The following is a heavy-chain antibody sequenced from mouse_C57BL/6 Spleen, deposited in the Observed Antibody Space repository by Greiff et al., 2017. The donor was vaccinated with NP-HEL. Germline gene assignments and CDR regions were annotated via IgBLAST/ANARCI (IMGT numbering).Heavy chain of an antibody. D-gene: IGHD2-4*01. J-gene: IGHJ4*01. CDR3: TNLYEYALDY. CDR2: IDPETGGT. V-gene: IGHV1-15*01. CDR1: GYTFTDYE. Sequence: VQLQQSGAELVRPGASVTLSCKASGYTFTDYEMHWVKQTPVHGLEWIGAIDPETGGTAYNQKFKGKAILTADKSSSTAYMELRSLTSEDSAVYYCTNLYEYALDYWGQGTSVTVSS.